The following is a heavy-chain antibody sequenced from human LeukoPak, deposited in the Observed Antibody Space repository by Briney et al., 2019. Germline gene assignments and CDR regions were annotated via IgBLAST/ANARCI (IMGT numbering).Heavy chain of an antibody. D-gene: IGHD3-22*01. V-gene: IGHV6-1*01. CDR3: ARVPYYYDSSGYFPRAYYYYYYGMDV. J-gene: IGHJ6*02. Sequence: SQTLSLTCAISGDSVSSSSAAWNWIRQSPSRGLEWLGRTYYRSKWYNDYAVSVKSRITINPDTSKNQFSLQLNSVTPEDTAVYYCARVPYYYDSSGYFPRAYYYYYYGMDVWGQGTTVTVSS. CDR1: GDSVSSSSAA. CDR2: TYYRSKWYN.